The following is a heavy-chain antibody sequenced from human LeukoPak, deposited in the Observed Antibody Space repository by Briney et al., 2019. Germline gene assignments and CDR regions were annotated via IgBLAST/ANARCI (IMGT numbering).Heavy chain of an antibody. J-gene: IGHJ4*02. CDR2: TYYSGST. Sequence: PSETLSLTCTVSGDPITISSDYKWTWIRQPPRKGLGWIGYTYYSGSTNYNPSLQSRVTISVDTSNNQFSLKLTSVTAADTAVYYCAREYSAFDFWGQGTLVTVSS. CDR1: GDPITISSDY. D-gene: IGHD5-12*01. CDR3: AREYSAFDF. V-gene: IGHV4-61*08.